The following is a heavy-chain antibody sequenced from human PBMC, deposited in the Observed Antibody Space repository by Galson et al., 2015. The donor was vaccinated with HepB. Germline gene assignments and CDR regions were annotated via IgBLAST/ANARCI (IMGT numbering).Heavy chain of an antibody. J-gene: IGHJ4*02. D-gene: IGHD3-16*01. CDR3: ARTFYFDY. Sequence: LRLSCAASGFTFSSYALNWVRQAPGKGLEWVAVLSSHGDNEYYADSVKGRFAISRDNSENTVYLQMHSLRVEDTAVYYCARTFYFDYWGQGTLVTVSS. CDR2: LSSHGDNE. V-gene: IGHV3-30*09. CDR1: GFTFSSYA.